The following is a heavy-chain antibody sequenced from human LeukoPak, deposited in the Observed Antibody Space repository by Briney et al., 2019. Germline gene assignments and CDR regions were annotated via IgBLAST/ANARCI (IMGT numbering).Heavy chain of an antibody. Sequence: GGSLRLSCAASGFTFDDYAMHWVRQVPGKGLVCVSGITWDSGSIGYADSVKGRFIISRDNAKNSLYLQMNSLRPEDTALYYCAKDIGEFGIFSYGMDVWGRGTTVTVSS. CDR3: AKDIGEFGIFSYGMDV. CDR1: GFTFDDYA. CDR2: ITWDSGSI. J-gene: IGHJ6*02. D-gene: IGHD3-10*01. V-gene: IGHV3-9*01.